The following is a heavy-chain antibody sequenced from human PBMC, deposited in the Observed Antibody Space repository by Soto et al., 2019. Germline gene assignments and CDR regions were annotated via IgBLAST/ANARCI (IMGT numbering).Heavy chain of an antibody. J-gene: IGHJ4*02. D-gene: IGHD2-2*01. CDR1: GFTFSGYA. CDR2: ISGSGGST. Sequence: PGGSLRLSFAASGFTFSGYAMSGVRQAPGKGLEWVSAISGSGGSTYYADSVKGRFTISRDNAENSLYLQMNSLRDEDTAVYYCASRHLADCSGTSCLYYFDYWGRGALVTVSS. CDR3: ASRHLADCSGTSCLYYFDY. V-gene: IGHV3-23*01.